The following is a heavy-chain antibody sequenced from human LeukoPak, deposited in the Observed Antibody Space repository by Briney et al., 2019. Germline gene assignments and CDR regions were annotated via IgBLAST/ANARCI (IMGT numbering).Heavy chain of an antibody. V-gene: IGHV3-11*04. D-gene: IGHD3-9*01. CDR3: ARDLSVGVSFAGRYFDWRQPNDAFDI. J-gene: IGHJ3*02. CDR2: ISSSGSTI. CDR1: GFTFSDYY. Sequence: GGSLRLSCAASGFTFSDYYMSWIRQAPGKGLEWVSYISSSGSTIYYADSVKGRFTISRDNAKNSLYLQMNSLRAEDTAVYYCARDLSVGVSFAGRYFDWRQPNDAFDIWGQGTKVTVSS.